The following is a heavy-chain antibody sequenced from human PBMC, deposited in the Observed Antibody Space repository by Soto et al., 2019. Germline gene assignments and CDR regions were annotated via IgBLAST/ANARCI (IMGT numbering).Heavy chain of an antibody. CDR3: ARGDPMVRGVKRFYNWFDP. CDR2: IYYSGST. CDR1: GGSVSSGSYY. J-gene: IGHJ5*02. V-gene: IGHV4-61*01. Sequence: SETLSLTCTVSGGSVSSGSYYWSWIRQPPGKGLEWIGYIYYSGSTNYNPSLKSRVTISVDTSKNQFSLRLSSVTAADTAVYYCARGDPMVRGVKRFYNWFDPWGQGTLVTVSS. D-gene: IGHD3-10*01.